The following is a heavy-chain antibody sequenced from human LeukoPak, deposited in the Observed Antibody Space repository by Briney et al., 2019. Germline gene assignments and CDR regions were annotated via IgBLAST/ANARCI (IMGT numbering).Heavy chain of an antibody. V-gene: IGHV4-59*01. CDR2: IYYSGST. D-gene: IGHD3-10*01. J-gene: IGHJ4*02. CDR3: ARALGVRGAIDY. Sequence: SETLSLTCTVSGGSISSYYWSWIRQPPGKGLEWIGYIYYSGSTNYNPSLKSRVTISVDTSKNQFSLKLSSVTAADTAVYYCARALGVRGAIDYWGQGTLVTVSS. CDR1: GGSISSYY.